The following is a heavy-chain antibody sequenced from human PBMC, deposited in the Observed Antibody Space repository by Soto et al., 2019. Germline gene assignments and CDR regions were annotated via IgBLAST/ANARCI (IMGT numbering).Heavy chain of an antibody. CDR1: GFTFSSYA. D-gene: IGHD4-4*01. J-gene: IGHJ4*02. CDR3: ARDSYTYGYSNYVPYFDY. CDR2: ISYDGSNK. Sequence: PGGSLRLSCAASGFTFSSYAMHWVRQAPGKGLEWVAVISYDGSNKYYADSVKGRFTISRDNSKNTLYLQMNSLRAEDTAVYYCARDSYTYGYSNYVPYFDYWGQGTLVTVSS. V-gene: IGHV3-30-3*01.